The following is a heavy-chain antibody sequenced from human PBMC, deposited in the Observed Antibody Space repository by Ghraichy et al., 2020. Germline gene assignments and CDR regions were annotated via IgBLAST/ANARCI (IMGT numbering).Heavy chain of an antibody. D-gene: IGHD3-10*01. CDR1: GFTFSSYA. CDR2: ISGSGGST. V-gene: IGHV3-23*01. Sequence: GGSLRLSCAASGFTFSSYAMSWVRQAPGKGLEWVSAISGSGGSTYYADSVKGRFTISRDNSNHTLSLQMNSLRAEDTAVYYCAKDPLPRPNYGSGSYYNVPYWGQGTLVTVSS. CDR3: AKDPLPRPNYGSGSYYNVPY. J-gene: IGHJ4*02.